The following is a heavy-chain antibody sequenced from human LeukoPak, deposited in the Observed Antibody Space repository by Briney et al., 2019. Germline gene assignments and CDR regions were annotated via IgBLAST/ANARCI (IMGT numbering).Heavy chain of an antibody. J-gene: IGHJ5*02. CDR1: GGSFSGYY. V-gene: IGHV4-34*01. CDR3: ARERSGWYVRGFDP. D-gene: IGHD6-19*01. Sequence: PSEALPLTCAVYGGSFSGYYWSWIRQPPGKGLEWIGEINQRGSINYNPSLKSRVTISVDTSKNQFSLKLSAVTAADKAVYYCARERSGWYVRGFDPWGQGTLVTVSS. CDR2: INQRGSI.